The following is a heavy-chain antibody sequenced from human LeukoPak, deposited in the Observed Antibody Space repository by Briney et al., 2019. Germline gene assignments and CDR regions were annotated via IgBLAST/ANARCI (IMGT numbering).Heavy chain of an antibody. Sequence: GGSLRLSCVASGYTFSSYGMHWVRQAPGKGLQWAAVIWYDESKKYYTDSVKGRLTISRDVSKNTLYLQMNSLRAEDSAMYYCARDGGIGLDYWGQGTLVTVSS. J-gene: IGHJ4*02. V-gene: IGHV3-33*01. CDR1: GYTFSSYG. CDR2: IWYDESKK. CDR3: ARDGGIGLDY. D-gene: IGHD2-21*01.